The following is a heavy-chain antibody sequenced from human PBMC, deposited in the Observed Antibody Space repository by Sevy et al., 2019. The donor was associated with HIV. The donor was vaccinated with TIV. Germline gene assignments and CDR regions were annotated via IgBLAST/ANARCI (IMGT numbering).Heavy chain of an antibody. D-gene: IGHD3-3*01. V-gene: IGHV4-39*01. Sequence: SETLSLTCTVSGGSISSSSYYWGWIRQPPGKGLQWIGSIYYSGSTYYNPSLKSRVTISVDTSKNQFSLKLSSVTAADTAVYYCARLEDDYDFWSGSPHRWFDPWGQGTLVTVSS. J-gene: IGHJ5*02. CDR1: GGSISSSSYY. CDR2: IYYSGST. CDR3: ARLEDDYDFWSGSPHRWFDP.